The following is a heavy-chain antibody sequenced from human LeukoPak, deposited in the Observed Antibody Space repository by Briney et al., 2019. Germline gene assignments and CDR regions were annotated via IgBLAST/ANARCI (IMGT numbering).Heavy chain of an antibody. V-gene: IGHV4-61*05. D-gene: IGHD5-18*01. CDR3: ATGGYGFDY. J-gene: IGHJ4*02. CDR2: IYHSGST. CDR1: GGSISSSNYY. Sequence: SETLSLTCTVSGGSISSSNYYWGWIRQPPGKGLEWIGEIYHSGSTNYNPSLKSRVTISVDKSKNQFSLKLSSVTAADTAVYYCATGGYGFDYWGQGALVTVSS.